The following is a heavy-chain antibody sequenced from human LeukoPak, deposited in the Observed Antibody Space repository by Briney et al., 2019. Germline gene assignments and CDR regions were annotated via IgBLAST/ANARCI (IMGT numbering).Heavy chain of an antibody. CDR1: GYTFTSYG. CDR3: ARAYGSGSSYHPDY. J-gene: IGHJ4*02. Sequence: ASVKVSCKASGYTFTSYGISWVRQAPGQGLEWMGWINPNSGGTNTSQKFQDRVTLTRDTSINTAYMELSSLRSDDTAVYYCARAYGSGSSYHPDYWGLGTLVTVSS. CDR2: INPNSGGT. D-gene: IGHD3-10*01. V-gene: IGHV1-2*02.